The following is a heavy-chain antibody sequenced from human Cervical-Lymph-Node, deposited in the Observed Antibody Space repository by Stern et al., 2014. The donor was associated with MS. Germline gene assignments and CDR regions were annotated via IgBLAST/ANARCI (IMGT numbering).Heavy chain of an antibody. CDR2: IFPGGSDI. V-gene: IGHV5-51*01. CDR1: GYTFTSYW. Sequence: VQLVQSGPEVKRPGGSLKISCQASGYTFTSYWIGWVRQMPGKGLEWIAIIFPGGSDIRYSPSFQGQVTISAAKSTSPAYLQWNNLKASDTAIYYCARQRYFDYWGQGTLVTVSS. J-gene: IGHJ4*02. CDR3: ARQRYFDY.